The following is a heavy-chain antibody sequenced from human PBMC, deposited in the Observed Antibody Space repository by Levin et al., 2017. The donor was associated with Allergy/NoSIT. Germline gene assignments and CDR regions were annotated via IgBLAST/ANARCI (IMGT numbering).Heavy chain of an antibody. CDR2: ISYDGSNK. V-gene: IGHV3-30-3*01. CDR3: ARVHDYGDYDAFDI. D-gene: IGHD4-17*01. CDR1: GFTFSSYA. Sequence: PGGSLRLSCAASGFTFSSYAMHWVRQAPGKGLEWVAVISYDGSNKYYADSVKGRFTISRDNSKNTLYLQMNSLRAEDTAVYYCARVHDYGDYDAFDIWGQGTMVTVSS. J-gene: IGHJ3*02.